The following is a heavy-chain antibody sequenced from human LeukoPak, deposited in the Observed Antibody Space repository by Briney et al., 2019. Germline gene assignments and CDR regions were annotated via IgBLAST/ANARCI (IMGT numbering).Heavy chain of an antibody. D-gene: IGHD2/OR15-2a*01. CDR1: GYIFTDYA. CDR3: ARVGPSTYFNF. J-gene: IGHJ4*02. CDR2: MNAGNGNT. Sequence: ASVKVSCKASGYIFTDYAIHWLRQAPGQRPEWMGWMNAGNGNTKYSQKFQGRITLIRDTSAATAYMELSSLRSDDTALYYCARVGPSTYFNFWGQGTLVTVSS. V-gene: IGHV1-3*01.